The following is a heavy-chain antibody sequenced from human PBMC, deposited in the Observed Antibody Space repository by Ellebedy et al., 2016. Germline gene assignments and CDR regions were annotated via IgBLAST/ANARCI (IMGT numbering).Heavy chain of an antibody. D-gene: IGHD5-24*01. CDR2: ISYDGSNK. CDR1: GFTFSNYG. V-gene: IGHV3-30*18. J-gene: IGHJ4*02. Sequence: GGSLRLSXAASGFTFSNYGMHWVRQAPGKGLEWVAVISYDGSNKYYAVSVKGRFTISRDNSKNTLYLQMNSLRVEDTAVYYCAKGRSLMATIDHWGQGTLVTVSS. CDR3: AKGRSLMATIDH.